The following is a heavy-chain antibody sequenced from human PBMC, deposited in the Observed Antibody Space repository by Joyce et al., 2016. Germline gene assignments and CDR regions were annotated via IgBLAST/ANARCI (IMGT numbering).Heavy chain of an antibody. J-gene: IGHJ5*02. Sequence: EVQLVESGGGLVQPGGSLRLSCAASGFSFSGYWIHLVRQAPGKGRVWVSRINTDGSSTRFADSVKGRFTISRDNAKNTLYLQRNSLRAEDTAVYYCVRGISARPGGPNWFDPWGQGTLVTVSS. CDR3: VRGISARPGGPNWFDP. CDR2: INTDGSST. V-gene: IGHV3-74*01. CDR1: GFSFSGYW. D-gene: IGHD6-6*01.